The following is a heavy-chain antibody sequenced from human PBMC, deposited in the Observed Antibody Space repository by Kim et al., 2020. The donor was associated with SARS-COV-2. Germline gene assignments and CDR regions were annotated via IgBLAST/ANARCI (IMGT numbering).Heavy chain of an antibody. V-gene: IGHV1-24*01. D-gene: IGHD6-13*01. J-gene: IGHJ5*02. Sequence: ASVKVSCKVSGYTLIELSMHWVRQAPGKGLEWMGGFDPEHADTIYAQKFQGRVTMTEDTSTDTAYMELSSLRSEDTAVYYCATSTSLTRKNWFDPWGQGT. CDR2: FDPEHADT. CDR1: GYTLIELS. CDR3: ATSTSLTRKNWFDP.